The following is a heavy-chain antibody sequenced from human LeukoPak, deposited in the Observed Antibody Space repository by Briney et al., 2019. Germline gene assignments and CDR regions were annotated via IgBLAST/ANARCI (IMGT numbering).Heavy chain of an antibody. CDR1: GFTFSSFS. D-gene: IGHD3-10*01. CDR2: ISGSGGAT. Sequence: GGSLRLSCAASGFTFSSFSMTWVREAPGKGLEWVSVISGSGGATYYADSVKGRFTISRDNSKNTLYLQMNSLRAEDTAVYYCARAALVRGVDYFDSWGQGTLVTVSS. J-gene: IGHJ4*02. V-gene: IGHV3-23*01. CDR3: ARAALVRGVDYFDS.